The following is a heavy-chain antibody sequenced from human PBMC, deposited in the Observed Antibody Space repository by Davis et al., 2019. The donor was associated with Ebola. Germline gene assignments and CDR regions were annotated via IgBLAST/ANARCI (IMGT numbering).Heavy chain of an antibody. J-gene: IGHJ5*02. CDR2: ISQSGVT. CDR3: ARTAMTSVSDLGLGYNYFDP. V-gene: IGHV4-34*01. Sequence: SETLSLTCAIYGGSFRGYFWSWMRQSPGKGMEWLGQISQSGVTTYNPSLKSRVTISMNTSNNQFYLRLDSVTAAETAVFYCARTAMTSVSDLGLGYNYFDPWGQGTLVTVST. D-gene: IGHD4-17*01. CDR1: GGSFRGYF.